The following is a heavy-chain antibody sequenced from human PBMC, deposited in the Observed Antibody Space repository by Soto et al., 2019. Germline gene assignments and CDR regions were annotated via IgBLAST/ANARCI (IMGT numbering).Heavy chain of an antibody. CDR2: IYYSGST. CDR3: ARGRYYDSSGYYGY. J-gene: IGHJ4*02. D-gene: IGHD3-22*01. Sequence: SETLSLTCAVYGGSGGSFSGYYWSWIRQPPGKGLEWIGYIYYSGSTYYNPSLKSRVTISVDTSKNQFSLKLSSVAAADTAVYYCARGRYYDSSGYYGYWGQGTRVTVSS. V-gene: IGHV4-30-4*01. CDR1: GGSGGSFSGYY.